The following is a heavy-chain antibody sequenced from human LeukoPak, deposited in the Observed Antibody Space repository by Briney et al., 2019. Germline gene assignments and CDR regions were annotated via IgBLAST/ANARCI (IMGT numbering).Heavy chain of an antibody. CDR3: TREARVGNWFDP. J-gene: IGHJ5*02. V-gene: IGHV1-2*02. CDR2: INPDNGGT. CDR1: GYTFTDYY. D-gene: IGHD2-2*01. Sequence: ASVKVSCRASGYTFTDYYIHWVRQAPGQGLECMGWINPDNGGTNYQGRVTMTRDTSIRTVYMDLSRLRSDDKAVFYCTREARVGNWFDPWGQGTQVTVSS.